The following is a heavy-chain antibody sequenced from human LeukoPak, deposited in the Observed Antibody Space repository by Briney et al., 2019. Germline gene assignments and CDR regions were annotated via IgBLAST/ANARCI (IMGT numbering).Heavy chain of an antibody. D-gene: IGHD3-10*01. CDR1: GFTVSSNY. Sequence: GGSLRLSCAASGFTVSSNYMSWVRQAPGKGLEWVSVIYSGGSTYYADSVKGRFTISRDNSKNTLYLQMNSLRAEDTAVYSGARESYGSVLAYWGQGTLVTVSS. CDR2: IYSGGST. V-gene: IGHV3-66*01. J-gene: IGHJ4*02. CDR3: ARESYGSVLAY.